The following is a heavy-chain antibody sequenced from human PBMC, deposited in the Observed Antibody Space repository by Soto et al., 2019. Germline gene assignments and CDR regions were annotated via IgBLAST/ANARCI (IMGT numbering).Heavy chain of an antibody. CDR1: GYTFTTYY. V-gene: IGHV1-46*01. CDR3: AREGYYDSSGYYRTLYYFDY. D-gene: IGHD3-22*01. CDR2: ISPDGGRT. Sequence: ASVKVSCKASGYTFTTYYMHWVRQAPGQGLEWMGIISPDGGRTSYAQKFQGRVTMTRDTSTSTVYMELSSLRSEDTAVYYCAREGYYDSSGYYRTLYYFDYWGQGTLVTVSS. J-gene: IGHJ4*02.